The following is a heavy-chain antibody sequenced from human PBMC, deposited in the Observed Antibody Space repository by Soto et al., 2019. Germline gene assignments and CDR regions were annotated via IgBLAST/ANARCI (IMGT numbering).Heavy chain of an antibody. Sequence: QVQLVQSGAEVKKPGSSVKVSCKASGGTFSSYAISWVRQAPGQGLEWMGGIIPIFGTANYAQKFQGRVTITADESTSTAYMELSSLRSEDTAVYYCAVTHVNYYDSSGYQPSYYYYYGMDVWGQGTTVTVSS. CDR3: AVTHVNYYDSSGYQPSYYYYYGMDV. CDR1: GGTFSSYA. CDR2: IIPIFGTA. V-gene: IGHV1-69*01. D-gene: IGHD3-22*01. J-gene: IGHJ6*02.